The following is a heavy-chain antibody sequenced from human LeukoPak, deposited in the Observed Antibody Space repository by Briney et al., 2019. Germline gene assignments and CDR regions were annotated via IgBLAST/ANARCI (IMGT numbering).Heavy chain of an antibody. V-gene: IGHV3-23*01. CDR2: IGYSAGDT. CDR1: GFTVSSYA. Sequence: GGSLRLSCAASGFTVSSYAMTWVRQAPGKGLEWVSAIGYSAGDTYYADSVKGRFTISRNNSMNTLYLQMSSLRADDTALYYCAKDDDGHHHGVDHWGQGTLVTVSS. CDR3: AKDDDGHHHGVDH. D-gene: IGHD4-17*01. J-gene: IGHJ4*02.